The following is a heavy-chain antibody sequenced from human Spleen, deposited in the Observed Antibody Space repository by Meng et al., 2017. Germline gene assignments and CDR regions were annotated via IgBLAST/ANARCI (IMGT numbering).Heavy chain of an antibody. CDR1: GGIFSNYV. CDR3: ARKAGNCISTTCYSLDY. CDR2: INAVFGTT. Sequence: SAVKVSCKALGGIFSNYVIGWVRQAPGQGLEWMGGINAVFGTTNYAQKFHNRVTITSDESASTVYMELTRLTSEDTAVYFCARKAGNCISTTCYSLDYWGQGTLVTVSS. D-gene: IGHD2-2*01. V-gene: IGHV1-69*13. J-gene: IGHJ4*02.